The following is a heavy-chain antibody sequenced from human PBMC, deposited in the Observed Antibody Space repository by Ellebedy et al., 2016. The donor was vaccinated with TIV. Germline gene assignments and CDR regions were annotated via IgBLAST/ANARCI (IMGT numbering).Heavy chain of an antibody. CDR3: AKDHYDSSGYYYVENAFDI. D-gene: IGHD3-22*01. J-gene: IGHJ3*02. CDR2: ISSSGSTI. V-gene: IGHV3-48*03. CDR1: GFTFSSYE. Sequence: GGSLRLSCAASGFTFSSYEMNWVRQAPGKGLEWVSYISSSGSTIYYADSVKGRFTISRDNAKNSLYLQMNSLRAEDTAVYYCAKDHYDSSGYYYVENAFDIWGQGTMVSVSS.